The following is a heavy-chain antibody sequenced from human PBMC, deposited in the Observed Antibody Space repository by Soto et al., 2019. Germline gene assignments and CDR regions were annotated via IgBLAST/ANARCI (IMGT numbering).Heavy chain of an antibody. Sequence: SETLSLTCTVSGASISSDYWSWIRQPPGQGLEWIGYIYYSGSTNYNPSLKSRVTISVDTSKNHFSLKLSSVTAADTAVYYCARQHGRTLDYWGQGTLVTVSS. CDR2: IYYSGST. J-gene: IGHJ4*02. D-gene: IGHD1-1*01. CDR3: ARQHGRTLDY. CDR1: GASISSDY. V-gene: IGHV4-59*08.